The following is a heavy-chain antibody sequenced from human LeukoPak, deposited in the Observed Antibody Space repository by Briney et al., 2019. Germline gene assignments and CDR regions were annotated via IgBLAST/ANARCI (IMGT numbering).Heavy chain of an antibody. CDR3: ARGPPYGPQHY. D-gene: IGHD4-17*01. J-gene: IGHJ4*02. CDR1: GYTFTNYE. V-gene: IGHV1-8*03. Sequence: GASVKVSCKASGYTFTNYENNWVRQATGQGLEWMGWINPNSGNTGYLQKFQGRVTITRKTSINTAYMDLSSLRSEDTAVYYRARGPPYGPQHYWGQGTLVTVSS. CDR2: INPNSGNT.